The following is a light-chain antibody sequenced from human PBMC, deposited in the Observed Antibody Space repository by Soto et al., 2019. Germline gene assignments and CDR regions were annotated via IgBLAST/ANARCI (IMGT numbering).Light chain of an antibody. CDR2: SVS. Sequence: DLQMTQSPSSLAASVGDRVTITCRASQETRNYLNWYQNKPGKDPKILIYSVSTLQNGVPSRFSGSGSGTDFNLTISSLQTEDFAIYYCQQSYSVTLTVGGGTKLDIK. CDR3: QQSYSVTLT. V-gene: IGKV1-39*01. J-gene: IGKJ4*01. CDR1: QETRNY.